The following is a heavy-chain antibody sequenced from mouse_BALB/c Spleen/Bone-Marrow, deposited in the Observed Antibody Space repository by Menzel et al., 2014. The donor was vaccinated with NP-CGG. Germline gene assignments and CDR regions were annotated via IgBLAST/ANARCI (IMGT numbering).Heavy chain of an antibody. D-gene: IGHD2-14*01. V-gene: IGHV14-3*02. CDR1: GFNIKDTY. CDR2: IDPAIFT. CDR3: AGYRCGWYFDV. Sequence: DVKLQESGAELVKLGASVKLSCTASGFNIKDTYLHWVKQRPEQGLDWIGRIDPAIFTKYDPKFQGKATITADTSSNTAYLHLSSLTSEDTAVYYCAGYRCGWYFDVWGAGTTVTVSS. J-gene: IGHJ1*01.